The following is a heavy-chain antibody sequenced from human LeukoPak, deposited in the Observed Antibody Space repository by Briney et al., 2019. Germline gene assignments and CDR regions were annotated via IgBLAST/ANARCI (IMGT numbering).Heavy chain of an antibody. CDR1: GGTFSSYA. Sequence: SAKVSCKASGGTFSSYAISWVRQAPGQGLEWMGGIIPIFGTANYAQKFQGRVTITADESTSTAYMELSSLRSEDTAVYYCARVPLEYCSSTSCYVGYFQHWGQGTLVTVSS. V-gene: IGHV1-69*13. CDR3: ARVPLEYCSSTSCYVGYFQH. J-gene: IGHJ1*01. CDR2: IIPIFGTA. D-gene: IGHD2-2*01.